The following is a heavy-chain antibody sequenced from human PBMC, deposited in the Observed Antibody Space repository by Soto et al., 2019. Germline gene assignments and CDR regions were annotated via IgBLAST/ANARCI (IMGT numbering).Heavy chain of an antibody. CDR2: VTQSGGS. CDR1: GGSFSVYF. J-gene: IGHJ5*02. CDR3: ARGLPHMEGGVFKRLGNWFDP. V-gene: IGHV4-34*01. Sequence: QVQLQQWGAGLVKPSETLSLTCALSGGSFSVYFWTWIRQSPEKSLEWIGEVTQSGGSNSNPSLSSRVSISLDTSKNQFSLKLTSVTAADSAVYYCARGLPHMEGGVFKRLGNWFDPWGQGTLVTVSS. D-gene: IGHD3-10*01.